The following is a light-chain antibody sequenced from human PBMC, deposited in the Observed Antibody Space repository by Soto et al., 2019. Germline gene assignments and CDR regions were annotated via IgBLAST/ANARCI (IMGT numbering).Light chain of an antibody. CDR1: QSVSSN. J-gene: IGKJ5*01. CDR2: GAS. V-gene: IGKV3-15*01. CDR3: QRYNAWPIT. Sequence: EIVMTQSPATLSVSPGDRATLSCRAGQSVSSNLAWYQQKPGQAPRLLIYGASTRANGIPARFSGSGSGTEFTLTLSSLQSEDFAVYYCQRYNAWPITFGQGTRLDIK.